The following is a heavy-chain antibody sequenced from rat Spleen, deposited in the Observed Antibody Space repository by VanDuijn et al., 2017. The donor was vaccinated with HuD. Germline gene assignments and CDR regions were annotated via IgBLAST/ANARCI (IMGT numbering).Heavy chain of an antibody. D-gene: IGHD1-2*01. CDR3: ARLYSTYINGDVMDA. CDR1: GFTFSNSG. Sequence: EVQLVEFGGGLVQPGRSMKISCVASGFTFSNSGMAWVRQTPKKGLEWVASISYDGGSTYYRDSVKGRFTISRDNAKSTLYLQMDSLGSEDTATYFCARLYSTYINGDVMDAWGQGASVTVSS. V-gene: IGHV5-25*01. J-gene: IGHJ4*01. CDR2: ISYDGGST.